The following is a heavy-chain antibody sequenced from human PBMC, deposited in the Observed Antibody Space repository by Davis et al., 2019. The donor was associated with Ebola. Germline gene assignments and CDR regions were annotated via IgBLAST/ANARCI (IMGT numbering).Heavy chain of an antibody. CDR1: DYTFTSYG. D-gene: IGHD5-18*01. CDR2: ISAYNGNT. Sequence: AASVTVSCKASDYTFTSYGISWVRQAPGQGLEWLGWISAYNGNTNYAQKFQGRVTMTTDTSTSTAYMELRSLRSDDTAVYYCARDGRYSYGYDYWGQGTLVTVSS. J-gene: IGHJ4*02. CDR3: ARDGRYSYGYDY. V-gene: IGHV1-18*01.